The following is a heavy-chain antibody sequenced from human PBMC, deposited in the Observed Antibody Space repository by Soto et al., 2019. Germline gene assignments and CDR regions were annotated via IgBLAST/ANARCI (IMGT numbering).Heavy chain of an antibody. D-gene: IGHD3-22*01. J-gene: IGHJ4*02. CDR2: ISYDGSNK. Sequence: QVQLVESGGGVVQPGRSLRLSCAASGFTFSSYGMHWVRQAPGKGLEWVAVISYDGSNKYYADSVKGRFTISRDNSKNTLYLQMNSLRAEDTAVYYCAKNMARITMIVVVQDSWGQGTLVTVSS. CDR3: AKNMARITMIVVVQDS. CDR1: GFTFSSYG. V-gene: IGHV3-30*18.